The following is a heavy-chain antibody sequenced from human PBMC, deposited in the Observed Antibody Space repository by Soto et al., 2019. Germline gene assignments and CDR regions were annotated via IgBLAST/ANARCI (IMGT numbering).Heavy chain of an antibody. CDR1: GFTFKLYT. J-gene: IGHJ4*02. CDR3: ARDAASSLDH. Sequence: LRLSCAASGFTFKLYTMRWVRQAPGKGLEWVSFCTPSSSSISYADSVEGRFTISRDNARNSLYLQIHNLRAEDTAVYYCARDAASSLDHWGQGTLVTVPQ. V-gene: IGHV3-21*01. D-gene: IGHD6-13*01. CDR2: CTPSSSSI.